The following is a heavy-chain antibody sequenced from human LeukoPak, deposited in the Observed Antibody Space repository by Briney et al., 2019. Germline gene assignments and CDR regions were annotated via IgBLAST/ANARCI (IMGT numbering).Heavy chain of an antibody. CDR2: IYPGDSDT. D-gene: IGHD3-9*01. J-gene: IGHJ4*02. V-gene: IGHV5-51*01. CDR1: GYSFTSYW. Sequence: GESLKISCKGSGYSFTSYWIGWVRQMSGKGLEWMGIIYPGDSDTRYSPSFRGQVTISADKSINTAYLQWSSLKASDTAMFYCARLGNYDILTGYYNGIDYWGQGTLVTVSS. CDR3: ARLGNYDILTGYYNGIDY.